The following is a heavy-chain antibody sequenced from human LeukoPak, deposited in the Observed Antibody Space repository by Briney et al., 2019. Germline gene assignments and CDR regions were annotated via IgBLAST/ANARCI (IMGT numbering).Heavy chain of an antibody. Sequence: ASVEVSCKASGYTFTGYYMHWVRQAPGQGLEWMGWINPNSGGTNYAQKFQGRVTMTRDTSITTAYMELSSLRSDDTAVYYCARAGVRYYYDSSGYYLDFDFWGQGTLVTVSS. CDR1: GYTFTGYY. J-gene: IGHJ4*02. V-gene: IGHV1-2*02. CDR3: ARAGVRYYYDSSGYYLDFDF. CDR2: INPNSGGT. D-gene: IGHD3-22*01.